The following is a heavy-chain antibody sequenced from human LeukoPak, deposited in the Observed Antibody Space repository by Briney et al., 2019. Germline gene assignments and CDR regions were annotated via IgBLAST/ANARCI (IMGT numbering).Heavy chain of an antibody. V-gene: IGHV3-23*01. J-gene: IGHJ4*02. CDR1: GFTFSSYA. D-gene: IGHD3-22*01. CDR3: AKRNYYDCRAYLFDY. Sequence: PGGSLRLSCAASGFTFSSYAMSGVRQAPGKGLEWVSAICGSNGNTFYADSVKGRFTISRDNSKNTLYLQMSSLRAEDTAVYYCAKRNYYDCRAYLFDYWRQGTLVTVSS. CDR2: ICGSNGNT.